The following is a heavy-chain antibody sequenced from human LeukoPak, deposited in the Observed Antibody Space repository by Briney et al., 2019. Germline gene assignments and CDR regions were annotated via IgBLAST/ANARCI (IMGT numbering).Heavy chain of an antibody. D-gene: IGHD3-22*01. CDR3: ASSRTYYYDSSGYSNRIGYFDY. V-gene: IGHV1-69*13. CDR1: GGTFISYA. Sequence: ASVKVSCKASGGTFISYAISWVRQAPGQGLEWMGGIIPIFGTANYAQKFQGRVTITADESTSTAYMELSSLRSEDTAVYYCASSRTYYYDSSGYSNRIGYFDYWGQGTLVTVSS. J-gene: IGHJ4*02. CDR2: IIPIFGTA.